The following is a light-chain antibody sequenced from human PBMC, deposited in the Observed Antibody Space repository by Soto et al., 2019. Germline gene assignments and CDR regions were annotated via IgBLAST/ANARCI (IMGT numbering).Light chain of an antibody. CDR3: QQYNSYQYT. J-gene: IGKJ2*01. V-gene: IGKV1-5*03. CDR2: KAS. CDR1: QSISSW. Sequence: DIQMTQSPSTLSASVGDRVTITCRASQSISSWLAWYQQKPGKAPKLLIYKASSLESGVPSRFSGSGSGTEFTLNFSSLQPDDFTTYYCQQYNSYQYTFGQGTKLEIK.